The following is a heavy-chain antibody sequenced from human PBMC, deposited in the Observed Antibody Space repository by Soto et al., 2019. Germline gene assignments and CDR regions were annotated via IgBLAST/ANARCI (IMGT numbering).Heavy chain of an antibody. D-gene: IGHD2-8*01. CDR2: IHPHSGAT. CDR3: VREGVGPTYGWFDP. V-gene: IGHV1-2*04. Sequence: QVQRVQSGAEVKKPGASVKVSCEATGYTFTGNYLHWVRQAPGQGLEWMGWIHPHSGATKYAPKFQGWVTMTRDTSISTAYLDLSSLKSNDTAVYYCVREGVGPTYGWFDPWGQGTLVTVSS. J-gene: IGHJ5*02. CDR1: GYTFTGNY.